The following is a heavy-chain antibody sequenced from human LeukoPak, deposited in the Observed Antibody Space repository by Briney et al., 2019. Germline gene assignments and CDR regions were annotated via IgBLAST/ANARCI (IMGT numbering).Heavy chain of an antibody. CDR3: ARRRLIGNWFDP. CDR2: MNPNSGNT. CDR1: GYTFTSYD. Sequence: GASVKVSCKASGYTFTSYDVNWVRQAPGQGLEWMGWMNPNSGNTGYAQKFQGRVTMTRNTSISTAYMELSSLRSEDTAVYYCARRRLIGNWFDPWGQGTLVTVSS. J-gene: IGHJ5*02. V-gene: IGHV1-8*01. D-gene: IGHD3-10*01.